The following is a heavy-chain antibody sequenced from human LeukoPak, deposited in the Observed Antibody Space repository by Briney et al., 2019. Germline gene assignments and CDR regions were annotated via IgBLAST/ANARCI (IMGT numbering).Heavy chain of an antibody. J-gene: IGHJ4*02. D-gene: IGHD1-1*01. CDR2: ISAYNGNT. CDR1: GYTFTSYG. Sequence: ASVKVSCKASGYTFTSYGISWVRQAPGQGLEWMGWISAYNGNTNYAQKFQGRVTMTRDTSISTAYMELSRLRSDDTAVYYCAIMGTTGTTGGDYWGQGTLVTVSS. V-gene: IGHV1-18*01. CDR3: AIMGTTGTTGGDY.